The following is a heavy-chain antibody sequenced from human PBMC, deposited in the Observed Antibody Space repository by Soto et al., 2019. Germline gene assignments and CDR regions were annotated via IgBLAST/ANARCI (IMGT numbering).Heavy chain of an antibody. CDR2: ISGSGGST. D-gene: IGHD4-17*01. V-gene: IGHV3-23*01. CDR3: AKTFLSGVTTDFDY. Sequence: GGSLRLSCAASGVTFSSYAMGWVRQAPGKGLEWVSAISGSGGSTYYADSVKGRFTISRDNSKNTLYLQMNSLRAEDTAVYYCAKTFLSGVTTDFDYWGQGTLVTVSS. CDR1: GVTFSSYA. J-gene: IGHJ4*02.